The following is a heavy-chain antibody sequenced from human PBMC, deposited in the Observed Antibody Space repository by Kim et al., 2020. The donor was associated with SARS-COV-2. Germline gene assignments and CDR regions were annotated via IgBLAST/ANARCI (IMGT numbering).Heavy chain of an antibody. CDR2: INHSGST. Sequence: SETLSLTCAVYGGSFSGYYWSWIRQPPGKGLEWIGEINHSGSTNYNPSLKSRVTISVDTSKNQFSLKLSSVTAAYTAVYYCARGLITMVRGVRGYYYGMDVWGHGITVTVSS. CDR3: ARGLITMVRGVRGYYYGMDV. V-gene: IGHV4-34*01. D-gene: IGHD3-10*01. CDR1: GGSFSGYY. J-gene: IGHJ6*02.